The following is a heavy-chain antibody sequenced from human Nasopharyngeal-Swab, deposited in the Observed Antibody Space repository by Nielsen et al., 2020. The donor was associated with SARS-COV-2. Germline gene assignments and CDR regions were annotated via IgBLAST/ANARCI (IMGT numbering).Heavy chain of an antibody. Sequence: SLKISCAASGFTVNTNYMTWVRQAQGKGLEWVSGISWDSGNIGYADSVKGRFTISRDNAKNSLYLQMNSLRAEDTALYYCVKDNLLRAFDLWGQGTMVTVSS. V-gene: IGHV3-9*01. CDR1: GFTVNTNY. CDR2: ISWDSGNI. J-gene: IGHJ3*01. CDR3: VKDNLLRAFDL. D-gene: IGHD2-15*01.